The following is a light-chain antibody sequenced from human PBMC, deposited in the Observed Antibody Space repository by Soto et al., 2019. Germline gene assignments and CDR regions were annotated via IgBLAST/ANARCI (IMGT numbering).Light chain of an antibody. J-gene: IGKJ1*01. CDR3: QQYYSTPWT. CDR1: QSVLYISNNKNN. V-gene: IGKV4-1*01. CDR2: WAS. Sequence: DIVMTQSPDSLAVSLGERATINCKSSQSVLYISNNKNNLAWYQQKPGQPPKLLIYWASTRESGVPDRFSGSGSGTDFTRTISSLQAEDVAIYYCQQYYSTPWTFGQGTKVEIK.